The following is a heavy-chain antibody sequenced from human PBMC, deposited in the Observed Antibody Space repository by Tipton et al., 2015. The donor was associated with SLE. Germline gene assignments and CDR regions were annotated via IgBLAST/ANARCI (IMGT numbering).Heavy chain of an antibody. J-gene: IGHJ6*02. Sequence: GLVKPSQTLSLTCAISGDSVSSNSVAWNWIRQSPSRGLEWLGRTYFRSKWYNDYAVSVKSRITINSDTSKNQVSLQLNSVTPEDTAVYYCARQHQGYYCYGMVVRGQGATVSVS. CDR1: GDSVSSNSVA. V-gene: IGHV6-1*01. CDR3: ARQHQGYYCYGMVV. CDR2: TYFRSKWYN. D-gene: IGHD2-2*01.